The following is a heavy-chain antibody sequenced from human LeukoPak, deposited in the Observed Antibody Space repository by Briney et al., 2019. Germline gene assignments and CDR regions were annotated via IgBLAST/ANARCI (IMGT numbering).Heavy chain of an antibody. V-gene: IGHV3-9*01. CDR1: GFTFDDYA. CDR2: ISWNSGTI. J-gene: IGHJ3*02. Sequence: HTGGSLRLSCAASGFTFDDYAMHWVRQVPGKGLEWVSGISWNSGTIGYTDSVKGRFTISRDDAKNSLYLQMNSLRAEGTALYYCAKGTVYYDILPGLDAFDIWGQGTMVTVSS. D-gene: IGHD3-9*01. CDR3: AKGTVYYDILPGLDAFDI.